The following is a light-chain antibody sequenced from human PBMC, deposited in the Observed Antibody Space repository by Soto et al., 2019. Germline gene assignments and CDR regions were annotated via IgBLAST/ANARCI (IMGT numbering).Light chain of an antibody. J-gene: IGLJ2*01. CDR2: EVT. Sequence: QSALTQPASVSGSPGQSITISCSGTSSDIGAYNYVSWYQQHPGRAPKLLIYEVTNRPSGVSYRFSGSKSGNTASLTISGLQAEDEAYYYCWSYAGNTIFVFGGGTKLTVL. V-gene: IGLV2-14*03. CDR1: SSDIGAYNY. CDR3: WSYAGNTIFV.